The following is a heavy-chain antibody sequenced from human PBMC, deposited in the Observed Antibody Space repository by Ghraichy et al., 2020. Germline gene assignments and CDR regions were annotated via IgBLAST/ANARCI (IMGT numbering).Heavy chain of an antibody. CDR1: GYTLTELS. D-gene: IGHD4-11*01. Sequence: ASVKVSCKVSGYTLTELSMHWVRQDPGKGLEWMGGFDPEDGETIYAQKFQGRVTMTEDTSTDTAYMELSSLRSEDTAVYYCATVVADYSNYVGFDYWGQGTLVTVSS. V-gene: IGHV1-24*01. CDR2: FDPEDGET. J-gene: IGHJ4*02. CDR3: ATVVADYSNYVGFDY.